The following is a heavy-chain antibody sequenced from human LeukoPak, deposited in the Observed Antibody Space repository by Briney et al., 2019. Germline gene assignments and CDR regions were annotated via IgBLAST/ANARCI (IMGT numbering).Heavy chain of an antibody. CDR3: ARRIPRLLWSNNWFDP. V-gene: IGHV1-8*01. D-gene: IGHD3-10*01. J-gene: IGHJ5*02. CDR1: GYTFTSYD. CDR2: MNPNSGNT. Sequence: ASVKVSCKASGYTFTSYDINWVRQATGQGLEWMGWMNPNSGNTGYAQKFQGRVTMTRNTSISTAYMELSSLRPEDTAVYYCARRIPRLLWSNNWFDPWGQGTLVTVSS.